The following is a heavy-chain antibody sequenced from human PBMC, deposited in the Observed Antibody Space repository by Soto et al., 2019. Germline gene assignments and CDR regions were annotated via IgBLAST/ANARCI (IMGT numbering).Heavy chain of an antibody. J-gene: IGHJ4*02. Sequence: HRGSLKISCKGSGYSFAGYWITWVRQKPGKGLEWMGRIDPSDSQTYYSPSFRGHVTISATKSITTVFLQWSSLRASDTAMYYCARQIYDSDTGPNFQYYFDSWGQGTPVTVSS. V-gene: IGHV5-10-1*01. CDR3: ARQIYDSDTGPNFQYYFDS. D-gene: IGHD3-22*01. CDR2: IDPSDSQT. CDR1: GYSFAGYW.